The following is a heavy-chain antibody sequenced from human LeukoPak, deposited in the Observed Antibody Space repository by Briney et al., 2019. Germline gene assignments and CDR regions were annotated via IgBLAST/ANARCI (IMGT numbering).Heavy chain of an antibody. J-gene: IGHJ4*02. D-gene: IGHD2-2*01. CDR2: IRSKAYGGAT. CDR1: GFTFGDYA. V-gene: IGHV3-49*03. Sequence: GRSLRLSCTASGFTFGDYAMSWFRQAPGKGLEWVGSIRSKAYGGATENAASVKGRFTISRDDSKSIAYLQMDSLKTEDTAVYYCARGGVYCSSVSCSVDYWGQGILVTVSS. CDR3: ARGGVYCSSVSCSVDY.